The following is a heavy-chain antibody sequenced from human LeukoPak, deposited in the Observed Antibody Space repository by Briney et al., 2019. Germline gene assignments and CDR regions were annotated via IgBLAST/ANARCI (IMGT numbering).Heavy chain of an antibody. CDR3: AACYRGGGDCYYSNVFDY. CDR2: IVVGSGNT. D-gene: IGHD2-21*02. V-gene: IGHV1-58*01. Sequence: ASVKVSCKASGFTFTSSAVQWVRQARGQRLEWIGWIVVGSGNTNYAQKFQERVTITRDMSTSTAYMELSSLRSEDTAVYYCAACYRGGGDCYYSNVFDYWGQGTLVTASS. J-gene: IGHJ4*02. CDR1: GFTFTSSA.